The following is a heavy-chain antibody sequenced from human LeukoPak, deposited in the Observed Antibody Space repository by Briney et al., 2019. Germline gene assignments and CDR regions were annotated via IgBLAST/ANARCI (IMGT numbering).Heavy chain of an antibody. CDR1: GVTLSNYA. Sequence: GGSLRLSCVASGVTLSNYAMSWARQAPGKGLEWVSGISSSGSGGNTYYADSVKGRFTISRDSSRNTLFLHMNTLRAEDTAIYYCAKDRTVGASYRYFDLWGRGTLVTVSS. J-gene: IGHJ2*01. CDR2: ISSSGSGGNT. V-gene: IGHV3-23*01. D-gene: IGHD1-26*01. CDR3: AKDRTVGASYRYFDL.